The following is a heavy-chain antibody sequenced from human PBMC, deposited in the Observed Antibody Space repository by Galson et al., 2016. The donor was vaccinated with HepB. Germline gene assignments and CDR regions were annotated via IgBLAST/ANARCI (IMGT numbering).Heavy chain of an antibody. Sequence: SLRLSCAASGFTFSSYEMNWVRQAPGKGLEWVSYISSSGSTIYYADSVKGRFTISRDNAKNSLYLQINSLRAEDTAVYYCARGGYGGYFPREFDYWGQGTLVTVSS. J-gene: IGHJ4*02. V-gene: IGHV3-48*03. CDR3: ARGGYGGYFPREFDY. CDR2: ISSSGSTI. CDR1: GFTFSSYE. D-gene: IGHD5-12*01.